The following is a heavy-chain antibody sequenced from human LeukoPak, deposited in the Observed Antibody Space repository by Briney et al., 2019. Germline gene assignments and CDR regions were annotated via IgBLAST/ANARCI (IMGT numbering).Heavy chain of an antibody. V-gene: IGHV3-21*04. CDR3: AKDMRVVVSAVSIDP. D-gene: IGHD2-21*02. Sequence: GGSLRLSCAASGFTFSSYSMNWVRQAPGKGLEWVSSISSSSSYIYYADSVKGRFTISRDNAKNSLYLQMNSLRAEDTAFYYCAKDMRVVVSAVSIDPWGQGTLVTVSS. CDR1: GFTFSSYS. CDR2: ISSSSSYI. J-gene: IGHJ5*02.